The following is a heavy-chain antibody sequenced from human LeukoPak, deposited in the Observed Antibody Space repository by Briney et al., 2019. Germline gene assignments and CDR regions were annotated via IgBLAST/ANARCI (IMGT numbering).Heavy chain of an antibody. D-gene: IGHD3-9*01. CDR1: GGSISSDNW. Sequence: SGTLSLTCAVSGGSISSDNWWSWVRQPPGKELEWIGEIYHSGSANYNPSLKSRVTISVDKSKNQFSLKLSSVTAADTAVYYCARLMIPDILTGYYYYGMDVWGQGTTVTVSS. CDR3: ARLMIPDILTGYYYYGMDV. V-gene: IGHV4-4*02. CDR2: IYHSGSA. J-gene: IGHJ6*02.